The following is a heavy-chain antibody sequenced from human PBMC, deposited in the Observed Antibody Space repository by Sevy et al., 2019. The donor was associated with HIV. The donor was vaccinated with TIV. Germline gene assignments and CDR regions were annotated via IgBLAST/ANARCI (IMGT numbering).Heavy chain of an antibody. CDR2: IYYSGST. CDR3: AREYYYDSSGYTPPGY. CDR1: GGSISSGGYY. Sequence: SETLSLTCTVSGGSISSGGYYWSWIRQHPWKGLEWIGYIYYSGSTYYNPSLKSRVTISVDTSKNQFSLKLSSVTAADTAVYYCAREYYYDSSGYTPPGYWGQGTLVTVSS. J-gene: IGHJ4*02. V-gene: IGHV4-31*03. D-gene: IGHD3-22*01.